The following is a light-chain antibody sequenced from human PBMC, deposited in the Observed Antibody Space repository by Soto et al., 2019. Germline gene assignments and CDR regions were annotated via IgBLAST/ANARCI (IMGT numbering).Light chain of an antibody. CDR3: QQYHNWPPWT. CDR2: DAS. J-gene: IGKJ1*01. Sequence: ILMTQSPATLSVSPGERATLSCRASQSVSNNLAWYQQKPGQAPRLLIYDASTRATGIPARFSGSGSGTEYXLXXXGXXYXXXSVYYCQQYHNWPPWTFGQGTKVEIK. V-gene: IGKV3-15*01. CDR1: QSVSNN.